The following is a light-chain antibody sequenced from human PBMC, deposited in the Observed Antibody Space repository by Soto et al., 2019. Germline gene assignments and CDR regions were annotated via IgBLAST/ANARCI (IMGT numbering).Light chain of an antibody. Sequence: SYELTQPPSVSVAPGQTARITCGGNKIGSKSVHWYQQKPGQAPVLVVHDDSDRPSGIPERFSGSKSGNTAILTISRVDAGDEADFYCQVWDTNSDHPYVFGTGTKLTVL. V-gene: IGLV3-21*02. CDR2: DDS. CDR1: KIGSKS. CDR3: QVWDTNSDHPYV. J-gene: IGLJ1*01.